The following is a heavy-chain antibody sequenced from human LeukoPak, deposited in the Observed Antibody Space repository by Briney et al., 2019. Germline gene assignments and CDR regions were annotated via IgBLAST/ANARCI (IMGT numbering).Heavy chain of an antibody. J-gene: IGHJ4*02. CDR1: DGSITNDD. CDR3: ARGYGDFRVEGRYFHS. Sequence: SETLSLTCTVSDGSITNDDWSWVRQPPGKGLGFIGHVHYSGTADYKPSLRSRVTISIATSKQQFFLKLKSVTAADTAVYYCARGYGDFRVEGRYFHSWGQGTLVTVSS. D-gene: IGHD4-17*01. V-gene: IGHV4-59*01. CDR2: VHYSGTA.